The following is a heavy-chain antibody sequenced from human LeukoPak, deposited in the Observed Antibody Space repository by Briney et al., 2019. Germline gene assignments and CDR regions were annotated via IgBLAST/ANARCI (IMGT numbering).Heavy chain of an antibody. CDR2: INPSSGST. D-gene: IGHD6-6*01. V-gene: IGHV1-46*01. CDR3: AREGPYSDSSRSRFDY. CDR1: GYTFTNYY. J-gene: IGHJ4*02. Sequence: ASVKVSCKAPGYTFTNYYIHWVRQAPGQGLEWTGIINPSSGSTSYAQKFQGRVAMTRDTSTSTVYMELSSLRSEDTAVYYCAREGPYSDSSRSRFDYWGQGTLVTVSS.